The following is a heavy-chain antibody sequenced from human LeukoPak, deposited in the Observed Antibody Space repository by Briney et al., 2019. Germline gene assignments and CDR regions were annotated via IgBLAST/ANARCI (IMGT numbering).Heavy chain of an antibody. V-gene: IGHV3-30*03. D-gene: IGHD3-9*01. CDR1: GFTFSSYD. CDR3: ARDILTGSQSRFQH. J-gene: IGHJ1*01. CDR2: ISYDGSNK. Sequence: GGSLRLSCAASGFTFSSYDMHWVRQAPGKGLEWVALISYDGSNKYYVDSVKGRFTISRDNAKNSLYLQMNSLRAEDTAVYYCARDILTGSQSRFQHWGQGTLVTVSS.